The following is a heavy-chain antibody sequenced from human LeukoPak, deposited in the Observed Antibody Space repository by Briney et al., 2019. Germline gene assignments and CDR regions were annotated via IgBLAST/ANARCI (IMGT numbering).Heavy chain of an antibody. CDR3: AKAPYCSSTSCSVDYYYYMDV. CDR2: ISWDGGST. CDR1: GFTFDDYA. Sequence: PGGSLRLSCAASGFTFDDYAMHWVRQAPGKGLEWVSLISWDGGSTYYADSVKGRFTISRDNSKNSLYLQMNSLRAEDTALYYCAKAPYCSSTSCSVDYYYYMDVWGKGTTVTVS. J-gene: IGHJ6*03. D-gene: IGHD2-2*01. V-gene: IGHV3-43D*04.